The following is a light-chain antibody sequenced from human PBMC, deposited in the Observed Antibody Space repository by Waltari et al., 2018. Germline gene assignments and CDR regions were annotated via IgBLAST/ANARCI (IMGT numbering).Light chain of an antibody. CDR1: SSNLGSPAN. J-gene: IGLJ2*01. V-gene: IGLV1-40*01. CDR3: QSYDSGLNGLF. Sequence: QSVLTQPPSVSGAPGPRVTISCTGSSSNLGSPANVHWYQQVPGRAPKLLIYDDSHRPSGVPDRFSGSKSGTSASLAITGLQAEDEAEYFCQSYDSGLNGLFFGGGTKVTVL. CDR2: DDS.